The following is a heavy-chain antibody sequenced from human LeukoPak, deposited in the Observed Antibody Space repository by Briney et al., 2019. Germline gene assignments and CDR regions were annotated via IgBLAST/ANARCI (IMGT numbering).Heavy chain of an antibody. Sequence: SETLSLTCTVSGGSISRYYWSWIRQPPGKGLEWIGYIYYSGSTDYNPSLKSRVTISVDTSKNQFSLKLSSVTAADTAVYYCVRKNWNPTADMYNWFDPWGQGTLVTVSS. D-gene: IGHD1-1*01. J-gene: IGHJ5*02. V-gene: IGHV4-59*01. CDR3: VRKNWNPTADMYNWFDP. CDR2: IYYSGST. CDR1: GGSISRYY.